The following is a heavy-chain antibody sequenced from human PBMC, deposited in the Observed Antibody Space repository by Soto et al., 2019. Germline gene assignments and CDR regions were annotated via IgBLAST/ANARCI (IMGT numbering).Heavy chain of an antibody. CDR2: IYWDDDK. CDR1: GFSLTTSGVG. Sequence: QITLNESGPTQVKPRQTLTLTCTFSGFSLTTSGVGVGWIRQSPGKAPEWLALIYWDDDKRYSPSLKSRLTITKYTSKNQVVLTMADLDPADTATYYCAHRVLRTVFGLVTTTAIYFDFWGQGTPVDVSS. D-gene: IGHD3-3*01. CDR3: AHRVLRTVFGLVTTTAIYFDF. V-gene: IGHV2-5*02. J-gene: IGHJ4*02.